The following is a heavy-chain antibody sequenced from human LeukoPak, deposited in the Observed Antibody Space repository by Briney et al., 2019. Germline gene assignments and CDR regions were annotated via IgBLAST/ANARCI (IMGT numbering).Heavy chain of an antibody. Sequence: GGSLRLSCAASGFTFSGYAMNWVRQAPGKGLEWVSHIFSSDSTIGYADSVKGRFTVSRDNAKDSLYPQMNNLRDDDTAVYYCARDLNWAFDYWGQGTLVTVSS. CDR2: IFSSDSTI. CDR3: ARDLNWAFDY. CDR1: GFTFSGYA. J-gene: IGHJ4*02. V-gene: IGHV3-48*02. D-gene: IGHD1-1*01.